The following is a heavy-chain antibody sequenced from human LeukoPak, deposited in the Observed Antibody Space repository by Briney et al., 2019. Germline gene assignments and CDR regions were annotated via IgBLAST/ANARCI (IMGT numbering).Heavy chain of an antibody. V-gene: IGHV4-38-2*01. Sequence: GSLRLSCAASGFTFSNYWMTWVRQAPGKGLEWIGSIYYSGSTYYNPSLKSRVTISVDTSKNQFSLKLSSVTAADTAVYYCARVSIAAALDYWGQGTLVTVSS. CDR3: ARVSIAAALDY. CDR1: GFTFSNYW. CDR2: IYYSGST. J-gene: IGHJ4*02. D-gene: IGHD6-13*01.